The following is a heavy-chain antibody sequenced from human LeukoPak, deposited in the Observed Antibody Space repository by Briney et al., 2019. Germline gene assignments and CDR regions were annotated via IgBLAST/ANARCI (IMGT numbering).Heavy chain of an antibody. V-gene: IGHV1-2*02. J-gene: IGHJ4*02. CDR2: NNPNSGST. CDR3: ARGGRLGVVTPIF. D-gene: IGHD2-21*02. Sequence: ASETVSRKASGYTFTGYYMHWLRQAPRQGLEWMGWNNPNSGSTNYAQKFEGRVTMTRDMFISTASMGLSRLTSDDTAVYYCARGGRLGVVTPIFWGQGTLVTVSS. CDR1: GYTFTGYY.